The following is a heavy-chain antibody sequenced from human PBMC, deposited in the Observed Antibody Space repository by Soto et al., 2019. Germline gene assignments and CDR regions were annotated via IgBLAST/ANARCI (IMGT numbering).Heavy chain of an antibody. CDR3: ARGNYYYGSGSYSGLRFDP. CDR1: GGSVSSGSYY. Sequence: SETLSLTCTVSGGSVSSGSYYWSWIRQPPGKGLEWIGYIYYSGSTNYNPSLKSRVTISVDTSKNQFSLKLSSVTAADTAVYYCARGNYYYGSGSYSGLRFDPWGQGTLVTVSS. D-gene: IGHD3-10*01. J-gene: IGHJ5*02. CDR2: IYYSGST. V-gene: IGHV4-61*01.